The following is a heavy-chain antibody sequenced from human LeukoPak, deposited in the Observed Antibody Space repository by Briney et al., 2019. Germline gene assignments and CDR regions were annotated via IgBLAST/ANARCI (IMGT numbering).Heavy chain of an antibody. Sequence: SETLSLTCTVSGGSISSFHWSWIRQPPGKGLEYIGDIYYTGSTNYNPSLNSRVTMSVDTSKNQFSLKLTSVTAADTALYYCVRSPGYSSGWFDYWGHGTLVTVSS. CDR1: GGSISSFH. CDR3: VRSPGYSSGWFDY. V-gene: IGHV4-59*08. J-gene: IGHJ5*01. CDR2: IYYTGST. D-gene: IGHD6-19*01.